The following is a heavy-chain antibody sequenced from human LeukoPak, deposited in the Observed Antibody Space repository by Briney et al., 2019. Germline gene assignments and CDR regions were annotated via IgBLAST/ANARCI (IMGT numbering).Heavy chain of an antibody. Sequence: SETLSLTCTVSGGSTSSGSYYWSWIRQPAGKGLDWIGRINSSGSTNYNFSLKSRVTISVDTSRNQFSLKLNSVTAADTAVYYRARERWDGGNTLDYWGQGTLVTVSS. V-gene: IGHV4-61*02. CDR1: GGSTSSGSYY. J-gene: IGHJ4*02. CDR3: ARERWDGGNTLDY. D-gene: IGHD4-23*01. CDR2: INSSGST.